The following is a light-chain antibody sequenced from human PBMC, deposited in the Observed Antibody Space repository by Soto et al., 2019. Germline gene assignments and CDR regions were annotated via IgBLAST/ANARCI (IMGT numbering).Light chain of an antibody. CDR1: QSVSSN. CDR2: GAS. V-gene: IGKV3-15*01. J-gene: IGKJ3*01. CDR3: QQYNNWPFP. Sequence: EIVMTQSPATLSVSPGERATLSCRASQSVSSNLAWYQQKPGQAPRLLLYGASTRATGIPARFSGSGSGTEFTLTISSLQSEDFAVYYCQQYNNWPFPFGPGTKVDIK.